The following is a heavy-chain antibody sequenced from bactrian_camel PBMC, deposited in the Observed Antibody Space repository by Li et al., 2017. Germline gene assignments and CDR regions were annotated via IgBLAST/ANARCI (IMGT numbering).Heavy chain of an antibody. CDR2: ADDDGTT. CDR1: GFSYQHYL. V-gene: IGHV3S26*01. CDR3: AADPLFWSDPVDPVRFGY. Sequence: HVQLVESGGGSVQAGGSLRLSCAASGFSYQHYLMAWFRQAPGKEREGIAAADDDGTTVYADSMKGRFTLSREKDTLYLQMSNLKPEDTAMYYCAADPLFWSDPVDPVRFGYSGQGTQVTVS. J-gene: IGHJ6*01.